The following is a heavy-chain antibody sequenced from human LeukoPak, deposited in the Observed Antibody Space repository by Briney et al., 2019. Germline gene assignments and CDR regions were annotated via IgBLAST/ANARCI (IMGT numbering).Heavy chain of an antibody. J-gene: IGHJ5*02. CDR3: ARSAMVRGWFDP. Sequence: SQTLSLTCTVSGGSISSGSYYWSWIRQPAGKGLEWIGRIYTSGSTNYNPSLKSRVTMSVDTSKNQFSLKLSSVTAADTAVYYCARSAMVRGWFDPWGQGTLVTVSS. CDR1: GGSISSGSYY. V-gene: IGHV4-61*02. D-gene: IGHD3-10*01. CDR2: IYTSGST.